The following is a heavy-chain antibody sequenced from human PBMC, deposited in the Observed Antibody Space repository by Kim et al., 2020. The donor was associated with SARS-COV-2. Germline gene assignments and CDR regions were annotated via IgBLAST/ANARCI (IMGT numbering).Heavy chain of an antibody. Sequence: GGSLRLSCAASGFTFGSYAMRWVRQAPGKGLEWVSAITGDGDGTYYADSVKGRFTISRDNSKNTLYLQMNSLRPEDTAVYSCAIYSTMWSWSFYYWGQGTLVTVSS. CDR2: ITGDGDGT. CDR3: AIYSTMWSWSFYY. J-gene: IGHJ4*02. CDR1: GFTFGSYA. V-gene: IGHV3-23*01. D-gene: IGHD6-13*01.